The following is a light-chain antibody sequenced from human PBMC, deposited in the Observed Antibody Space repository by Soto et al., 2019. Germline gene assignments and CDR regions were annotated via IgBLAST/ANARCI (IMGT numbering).Light chain of an antibody. CDR3: QQYDNLPPT. Sequence: DIQMTQSPSSLSASVGDRVTITCQACHDLINYLNWYQQKPGRAPNLLLDDASNLETEVPSRFSGSRSGTYFTVTISSLQSEDVATYYWQQYDNLPPTFGVRAKVEIK. CDR2: DAS. J-gene: IGKJ4*01. CDR1: HDLINY. V-gene: IGKV1-33*01.